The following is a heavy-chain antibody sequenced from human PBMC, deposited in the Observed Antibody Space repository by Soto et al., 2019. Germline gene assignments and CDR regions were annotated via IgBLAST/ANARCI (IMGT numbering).Heavy chain of an antibody. V-gene: IGHV3-30*03. J-gene: IGHJ4*02. CDR1: GFPFTTYG. CDR3: VGGQYYFEY. CDR2: ISYDGSNK. Sequence: QVQLVESGGGVVQPGRSLRLSCAASGFPFTTYGMHWVREGPGKGLEWVAVISYDGSNKYYADSVKGRFTISRDNSKNTLYLPMNILRPEDTALYYCVGGQYYFEYRGQGTLVTVSS. D-gene: IGHD3-16*01.